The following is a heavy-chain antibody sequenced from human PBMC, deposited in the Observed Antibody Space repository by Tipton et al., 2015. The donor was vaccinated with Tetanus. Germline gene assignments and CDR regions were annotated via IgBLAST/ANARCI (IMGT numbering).Heavy chain of an antibody. V-gene: IGHV3-48*02. CDR3: ARGRDSSGYRYYFDY. D-gene: IGHD3-22*01. Sequence: GSLRLSCAASGFTFSSYSMNWVRQAPGKGLEWVSYISSSSSTIYYADSVKGRFTISRDNAKNSLYLQMNSLRDEDTAVYYCARGRDSSGYRYYFDYWGQGTLVTVSS. CDR1: GFTFSSYS. J-gene: IGHJ4*02. CDR2: ISSSSSTI.